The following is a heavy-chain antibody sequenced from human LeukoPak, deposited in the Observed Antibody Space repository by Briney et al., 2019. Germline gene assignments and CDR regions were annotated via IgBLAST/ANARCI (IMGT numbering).Heavy chain of an antibody. J-gene: IGHJ5*02. CDR3: AEFGVVTHWFDP. CDR1: GFAFTEMS. D-gene: IGHD3-3*01. V-gene: IGHV1-24*01. CDR2: FDPESGER. Sequence: GASVKVSCKVSGFAFTEMSIHWVRQTPRKGLEWMGGFDPESGERVYAQSFRGRVTLSEDTSTDTAYMELSSLTSEDTAVYYCAEFGVVTHWFDPWGQGTLVTVSS.